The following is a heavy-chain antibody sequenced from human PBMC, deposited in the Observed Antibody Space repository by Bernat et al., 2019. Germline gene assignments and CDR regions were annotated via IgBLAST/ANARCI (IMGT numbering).Heavy chain of an antibody. CDR3: ARSRLQLERPPEN. CDR2: ISYDGSNK. J-gene: IGHJ4*02. V-gene: IGHV3-30*01. CDR1: GFTFSSYA. Sequence: QMQLVESGGGVVQPGESLRLSCAASGFTFSSYAMHWVRQAPGKGLEWVAVISYDGSNKYYADSVKGRFTISRDNSKNTLYLQMNSLRAEDTAVYYCARSRLQLERPPENWGQGTLVTVSS. D-gene: IGHD1-1*01.